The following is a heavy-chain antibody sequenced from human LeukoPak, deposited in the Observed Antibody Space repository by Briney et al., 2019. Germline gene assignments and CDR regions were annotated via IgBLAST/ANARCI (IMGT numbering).Heavy chain of an antibody. D-gene: IGHD6-19*01. Sequence: ASVKVSCKASRYTFTSYGISWVRPAPGQGLAWMGWISAYNGNPNYTQNPQGRVTMTTDTSTSTAYMELTLLRPHDPAVYYCPSALYRQWLVIHYWGQGTLVTVSS. J-gene: IGHJ4*02. CDR3: PSALYRQWLVIHY. CDR2: ISAYNGNP. V-gene: IGHV1-18*01. CDR1: RYTFTSYG.